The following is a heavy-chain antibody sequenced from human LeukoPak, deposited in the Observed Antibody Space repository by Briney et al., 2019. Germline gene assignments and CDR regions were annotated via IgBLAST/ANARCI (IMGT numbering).Heavy chain of an antibody. V-gene: IGHV4-34*01. J-gene: IGHJ2*01. CDR2: INHSGST. CDR1: GGSFSGYY. D-gene: IGHD4-17*01. Sequence: SETLSLTCAVYGGSFSGYYWSWIRQPPGKGLEWIGEINHSGSTNYNPSLKSRVTISVDTSKNQFSLKLSSVTAADTAVYYCARRPYGDYEYDWYFDLWGRGTLVTVSS. CDR3: ARRPYGDYEYDWYFDL.